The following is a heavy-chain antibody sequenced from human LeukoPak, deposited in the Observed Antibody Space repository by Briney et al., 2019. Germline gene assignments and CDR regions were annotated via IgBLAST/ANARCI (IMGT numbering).Heavy chain of an antibody. CDR3: ARENCSGGSCLDC. Sequence: SETLSLTCAVSGGSISSSNWWSWVRQPPGKGLEWIGEIYHSGSTNYNPSLKSRVTISVDKSKNQFSLKLSSVTAADTAVYYCARENCSGGSCLDCWGQGTLVTVSS. J-gene: IGHJ4*02. D-gene: IGHD2-15*01. CDR1: GGSISSSNW. V-gene: IGHV4-4*02. CDR2: IYHSGST.